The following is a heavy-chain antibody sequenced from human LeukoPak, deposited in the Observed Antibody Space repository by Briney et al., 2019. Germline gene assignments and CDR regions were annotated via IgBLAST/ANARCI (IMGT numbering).Heavy chain of an antibody. CDR1: GFTFRTYW. Sequence: GGSLRLSCAASGFTFRTYWMSWVRQAPGKGLEWVAKIKQDGSEKYYVDSVKGRFTISRDNAKNSLYLQMNSLRAEDTAVYYCARGSGSRVWGKGTTVTVSS. CDR2: IKQDGSEK. J-gene: IGHJ6*04. CDR3: ARGSGSRV. V-gene: IGHV3-7*01.